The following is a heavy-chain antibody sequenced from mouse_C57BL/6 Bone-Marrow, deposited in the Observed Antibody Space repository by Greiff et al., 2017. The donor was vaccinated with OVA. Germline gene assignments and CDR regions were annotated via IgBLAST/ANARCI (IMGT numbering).Heavy chain of an antibody. CDR3: ARGLRRPYFDY. D-gene: IGHD2-4*01. V-gene: IGHV1-26*01. J-gene: IGHJ2*01. Sequence: EVQLQQSGPELVKPGASVKISCKASGYTFTDYYMNWVKQSHGKSLEWIGDINPNNGGTSYNQKFKGKATLTVDKSSSTAYMELRSLTSEDSAVYYCARGLRRPYFDYWGQGTTLTVSS. CDR1: GYTFTDYY. CDR2: INPNNGGT.